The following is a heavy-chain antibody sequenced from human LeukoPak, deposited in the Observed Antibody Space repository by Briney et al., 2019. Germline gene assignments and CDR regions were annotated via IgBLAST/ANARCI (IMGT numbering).Heavy chain of an antibody. Sequence: PSETLSLTCTGSGGSISSYYWSWIRQPPGKGLEWIGYIYYSGSTNYNPSLKSRVTISVDTSKNQFSLKLSSVTAADTAVYYCARASFGAAAGTALDYWGQGTLVTVSS. J-gene: IGHJ4*02. D-gene: IGHD6-13*01. CDR3: ARASFGAAAGTALDY. CDR1: GGSISSYY. V-gene: IGHV4-59*01. CDR2: IYYSGST.